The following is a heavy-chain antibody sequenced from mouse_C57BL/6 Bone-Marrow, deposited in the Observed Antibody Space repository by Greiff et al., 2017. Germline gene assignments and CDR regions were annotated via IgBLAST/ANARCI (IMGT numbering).Heavy chain of an antibody. D-gene: IGHD1-1*01. Sequence: EVKLVESGGGLVKPGGSLKLSCAASGFTFTDYGMHWVRQAPEKGLEWVAYICSGSGTIYYADTVKGRSTLSSDNANNTLYLQMTSLTSEDTAMYECEGYCMDYWGQGTSVTGSS. CDR3: EGYCMDY. V-gene: IGHV5-17*01. CDR1: GFTFTDYG. CDR2: ICSGSGTI. J-gene: IGHJ4*01.